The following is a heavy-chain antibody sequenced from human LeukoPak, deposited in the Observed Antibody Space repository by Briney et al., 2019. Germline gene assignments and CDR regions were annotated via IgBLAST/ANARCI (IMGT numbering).Heavy chain of an antibody. Sequence: KSGGSLRLSCAASGFTFSNAWMSWVRQAPGKGLEWVGRIKSKTDGGTTDYAAPVKGRFTISRDDSKNTLYLQMNSLKTEDTAVYYCTTDLGSGSYFRLRYWGQGTLVTVSS. CDR1: GFTFSNAW. J-gene: IGHJ4*02. CDR3: TTDLGSGSYFRLRY. V-gene: IGHV3-15*01. D-gene: IGHD3-10*01. CDR2: IKSKTDGGTT.